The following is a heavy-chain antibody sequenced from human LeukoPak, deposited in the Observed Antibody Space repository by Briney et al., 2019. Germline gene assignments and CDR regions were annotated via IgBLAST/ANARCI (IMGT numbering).Heavy chain of an antibody. Sequence: PGGSLRLPCSASGFSFGDYDMSWVRQAPGKGLEWVGFIRREASGGTPEYAASVKGRFTISRDDSKSLAYLQMNSLKTEDTAVYYCNRGLEPSTGPDYWGQGTLVTVSS. CDR2: IRREASGGTP. CDR1: GFSFGDYD. D-gene: IGHD1-1*01. J-gene: IGHJ4*02. CDR3: NRGLEPSTGPDY. V-gene: IGHV3-49*04.